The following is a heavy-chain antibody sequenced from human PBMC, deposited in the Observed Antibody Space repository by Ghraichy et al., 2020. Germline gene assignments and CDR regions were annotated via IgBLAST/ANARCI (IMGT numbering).Heavy chain of an antibody. J-gene: IGHJ4*02. D-gene: IGHD5-18*01. CDR3: ATGYSYGTIHY. CDR2: SYYSGNT. V-gene: IGHV4-59*08. CDR1: GGSISSYY. Sequence: SETLSLTCTVSGGSISSYYWSWIRQPPGKGLEWIGYSYYSGNTNYNPSLKSRVTISVDTSKNQFSLKLSSVTAADTAVYYCATGYSYGTIHYWGQGTLVTVSS.